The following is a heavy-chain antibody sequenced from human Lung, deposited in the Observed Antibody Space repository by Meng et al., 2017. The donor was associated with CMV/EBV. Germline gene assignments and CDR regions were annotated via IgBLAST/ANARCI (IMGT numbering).Heavy chain of an antibody. CDR1: GYTFTAHY. Sequence: ASVXVSCKASGYTFTAHYFHWVRQAPGQGLEWMGWIHPHRGDTNYAQQFQGRVTMTRDTSISTAYMELSRLRSDDTAVYYCARDPPEDFWSGYYTTGTDYWGQGTLVTVSS. V-gene: IGHV1-2*02. CDR2: IHPHRGDT. D-gene: IGHD3-3*01. CDR3: ARDPPEDFWSGYYTTGTDY. J-gene: IGHJ4*02.